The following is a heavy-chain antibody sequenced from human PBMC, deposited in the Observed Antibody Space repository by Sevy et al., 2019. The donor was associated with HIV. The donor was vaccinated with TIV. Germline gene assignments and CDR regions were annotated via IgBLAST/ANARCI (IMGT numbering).Heavy chain of an antibody. CDR2: IIGTGLST. J-gene: IGHJ4*02. V-gene: IGHV3-23*01. Sequence: GGSLRLSCTASGFTFSNYAMSWVRQSPGKGLEWVSGIIGTGLSTYYADSVKDRFTISRDNSQNKIYLQMNSLRPEDTAIYYCAKIDCVNAVCYYEDYWGQGTLVTVSS. D-gene: IGHD2-8*01. CDR3: AKIDCVNAVCYYEDY. CDR1: GFTFSNYA.